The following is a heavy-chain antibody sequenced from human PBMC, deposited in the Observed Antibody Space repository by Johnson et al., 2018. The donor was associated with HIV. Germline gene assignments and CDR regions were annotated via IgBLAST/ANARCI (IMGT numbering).Heavy chain of an antibody. D-gene: IGHD2-15*01. Sequence: VQLVESGGGVVQPGGSLRLSCAASGFTFSSYGMHWVRQAPGKGLEWVAFIRYDGSNKYYADSVNGRFTISRDNSKNTLYLQMNSLRAEDTAVYYCAKDPGRRDPHAFDIWGQGTMVTVSS. CDR2: IRYDGSNK. CDR3: AKDPGRRDPHAFDI. CDR1: GFTFSSYG. J-gene: IGHJ3*02. V-gene: IGHV3-30*02.